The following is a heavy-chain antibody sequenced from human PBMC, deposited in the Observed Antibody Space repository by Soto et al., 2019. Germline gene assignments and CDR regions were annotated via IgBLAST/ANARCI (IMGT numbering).Heavy chain of an antibody. Sequence: PSETLSLTCTVSGGSDSSGSYYWGWIRQPPGKGLEWIGYIYYSGSTNYNPSLKSRVTVSVDTSKNQFSLKLSSVTAADTAVYYCARGAVATSGGHDYWGQGTLVTVSS. V-gene: IGHV4-61*01. CDR2: IYYSGST. J-gene: IGHJ4*02. D-gene: IGHD6-19*01. CDR3: ARGAVATSGGHDY. CDR1: GGSDSSGSYY.